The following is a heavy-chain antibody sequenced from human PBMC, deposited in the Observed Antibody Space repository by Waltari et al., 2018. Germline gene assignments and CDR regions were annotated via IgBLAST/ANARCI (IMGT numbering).Heavy chain of an antibody. J-gene: IGHJ4*02. CDR2: ISSYSSTI. CDR1: GFTFSTYS. D-gene: IGHD3-16*02. CDR3: ARPSGELSLYRPLHY. V-gene: IGHV3-48*04. Sequence: EVQLVESGGGLGQPGGSLRLSCAASGFTFSTYSMNWVRQAPGKGLEWISYISSYSSTIYYADSVKGRFTTSRDNAKNSLYLQMNSLRAEDTAVYYCARPSGELSLYRPLHYWGQGTLVTVSS.